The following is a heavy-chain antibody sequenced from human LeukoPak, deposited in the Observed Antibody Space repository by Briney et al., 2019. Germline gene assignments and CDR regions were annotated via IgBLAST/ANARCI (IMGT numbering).Heavy chain of an antibody. V-gene: IGHV4-39*07. Sequence: SETLSLTCTVSGGSISSSSYYWIWIRQAPGKGLDWIGSIYYGGKTYYNSSLKSRVTISLDTSRNQFSLKLTSVTAADTAMYFCARDQDTYGQRFLDYWGRGILVSVSS. CDR3: ARDQDTYGQRFLDY. CDR1: GGSISSSSYY. CDR2: IYYGGKT. J-gene: IGHJ4*02. D-gene: IGHD5-18*01.